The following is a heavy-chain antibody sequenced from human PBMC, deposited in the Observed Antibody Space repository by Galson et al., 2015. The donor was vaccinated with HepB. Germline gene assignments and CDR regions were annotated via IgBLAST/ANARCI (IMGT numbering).Heavy chain of an antibody. J-gene: IGHJ4*02. CDR3: ARAGRYYDSSGYFDY. Sequence: SVKVSCKASGYTFTGYYMHWVRQAPGQGLEWMGWINPNTGGTNYAQKFQGRVTMTRDTSISTVYMELSRLRSDDTAVYYCARAGRYYDSSGYFDYWGQGTLVTVSS. D-gene: IGHD3-22*01. CDR1: GYTFTGYY. CDR2: INPNTGGT. V-gene: IGHV1-2*02.